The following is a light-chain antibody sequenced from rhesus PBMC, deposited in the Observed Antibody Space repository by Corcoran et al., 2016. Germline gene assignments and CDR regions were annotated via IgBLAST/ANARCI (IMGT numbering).Light chain of an antibody. V-gene: IGKV1-66*01. CDR3: QQYNNSPPT. CDR1: QDIHKY. J-gene: IGKJ4*01. CDR2: SAS. Sequence: DIQMTQSPSSLSASVGDRVTITCRASQDIHKYLSWYQYKPGKAPKPLIYSASNLEKGVPSRFSGSRSVTDYTLTISTLRPEDIATYYCQQYNNSPPTFGGGTKVEIK.